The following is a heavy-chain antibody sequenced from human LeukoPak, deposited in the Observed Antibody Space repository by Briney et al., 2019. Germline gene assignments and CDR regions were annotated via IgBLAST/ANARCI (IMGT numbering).Heavy chain of an antibody. Sequence: GESLKISCKGSGYSFTSYWIAWVRQMPGKGLEWMGIIYPGDSDTRYSPSFQGQVTISVDKYISTAYLQWGSLKASDTAMYYCARSWVAGYGTVLDYWGQGTLVSVSS. D-gene: IGHD6-19*01. CDR3: ARSWVAGYGTVLDY. CDR1: GYSFTSYW. CDR2: IYPGDSDT. V-gene: IGHV5-51*01. J-gene: IGHJ4*02.